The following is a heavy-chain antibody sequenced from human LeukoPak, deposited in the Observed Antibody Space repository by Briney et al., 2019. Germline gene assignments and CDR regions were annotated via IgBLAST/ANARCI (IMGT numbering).Heavy chain of an antibody. V-gene: IGHV3-11*01. D-gene: IGHD5/OR15-5a*01. J-gene: IGHJ6*02. CDR1: GFTFSDYY. Sequence: PGGSLRLSCAASGFTFSDYYMSWIRQAPGKGLEWVSYISSSGSTIYYAVSVKGRFTISRDNAKNSLYLQMNSLRAEDTAVYYCARDFSLVSSSYGMDVWGQGTTVTVSS. CDR3: ARDFSLVSSSYGMDV. CDR2: ISSSGSTI.